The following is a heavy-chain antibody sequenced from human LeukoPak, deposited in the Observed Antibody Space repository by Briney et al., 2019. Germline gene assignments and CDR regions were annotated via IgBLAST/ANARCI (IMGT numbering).Heavy chain of an antibody. CDR1: GFIFSDYY. D-gene: IGHD2-15*01. V-gene: IGHV3-11*01. CDR2: ISSSGSTI. Sequence: GGSLRLSCAASGFIFSDYYMSWIRQAPGKGLEWVSYISSSGSTIYYADSVKGRFTISRDNAKNSLYLQMNSLRAEDTAVYYCARDVSEDSVGCWFDPWGQGTLVTVSS. CDR3: ARDVSEDSVGCWFDP. J-gene: IGHJ5*02.